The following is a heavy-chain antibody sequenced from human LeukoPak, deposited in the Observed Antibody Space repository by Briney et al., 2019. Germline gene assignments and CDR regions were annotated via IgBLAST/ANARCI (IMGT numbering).Heavy chain of an antibody. CDR3: ARGDYNSHYNMDV. CDR1: GGTFSSYA. J-gene: IGHJ6*02. V-gene: IGHV1-69*01. Sequence: SVKVSCKASGGTFSSYAISWVRQAPGQGLEWMGGIIPIFGTANYAQKFQGRVTITADESTSTAYMELSSLRSEDTADYYCARGDYNSHYNMDVWGQGTTVIVSS. CDR2: IIPIFGTA. D-gene: IGHD3-22*01.